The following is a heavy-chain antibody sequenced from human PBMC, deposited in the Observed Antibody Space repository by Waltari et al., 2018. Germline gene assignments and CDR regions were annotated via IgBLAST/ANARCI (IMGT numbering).Heavy chain of an antibody. CDR3: ARDARSGRSYFDY. V-gene: IGHV1-46*01. D-gene: IGHD3-10*01. Sequence: QVQLVQSGAEVEKPGASVKLSCKASGYIVPNYYVHWVRQAPGQGLEWMGLINPSGAITIFAQKFQGRVTMTRDTSTGTDYMELSSLRSDDTAVYYCARDARSGRSYFDYWGQGTLVTVSS. CDR1: GYIVPNYY. J-gene: IGHJ4*02. CDR2: INPSGAIT.